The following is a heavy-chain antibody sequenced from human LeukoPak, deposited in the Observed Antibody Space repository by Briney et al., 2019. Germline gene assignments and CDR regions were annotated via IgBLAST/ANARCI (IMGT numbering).Heavy chain of an antibody. V-gene: IGHV3-74*01. CDR2: ISHDGFI. J-gene: IGHJ4*02. CDR1: GFTFSGYV. Sequence: GGSLRLSCETAGFTFSGYVMHWVRRTPGKGLVWVSRISHDGFISYADSVKGRFTISRDNAKNTLILQMNSLGAEDTAVYYCARDWVYKIDYWGRGTLVTVSS. CDR3: ARDWVYKIDY. D-gene: IGHD5-24*01.